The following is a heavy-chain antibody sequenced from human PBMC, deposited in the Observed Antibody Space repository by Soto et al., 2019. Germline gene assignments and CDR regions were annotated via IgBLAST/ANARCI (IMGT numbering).Heavy chain of an antibody. CDR1: GYTFTSYG. CDR3: AREDYYYYYGMDV. Sequence: ASVKVSYKASGYTFTSYGISWVRQAPGQGLEWMGWISAYNGNTNYAQKLQGRVTMTRDTSTSTVYMELSSLRSEDTAAYYCAREDYYYYYGMDVWGQGTMVTVSS. J-gene: IGHJ6*02. CDR2: ISAYNGNT. V-gene: IGHV1-18*01.